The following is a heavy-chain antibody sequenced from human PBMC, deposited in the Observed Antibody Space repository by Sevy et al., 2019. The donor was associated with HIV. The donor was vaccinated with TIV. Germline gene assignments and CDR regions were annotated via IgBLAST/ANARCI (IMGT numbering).Heavy chain of an antibody. CDR3: SATREYYSDSYGYFDY. CDR2: FDPEGGER. D-gene: IGHD3-22*01. CDR1: GHTLTDLS. J-gene: IGHJ4*02. V-gene: IGHV1-24*01. Sequence: ASVKVSCKASGHTLTDLSMHWVRQAPGKGFEWIGRFDPEGGERIYAQKFQGRVTMTEDTSTDTAYMELSSLRSEDTAVYYCSATREYYSDSYGYFDYWGQGTLVTVSS.